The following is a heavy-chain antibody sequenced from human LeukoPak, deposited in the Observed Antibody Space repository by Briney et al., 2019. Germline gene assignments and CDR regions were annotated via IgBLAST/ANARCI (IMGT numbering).Heavy chain of an antibody. CDR1: GFTFSSYA. Sequence: GGSLRLSCAASGFTFSSYAMSRVRQAPGKGLEWVSAISGSGGSTYYADSVKGRFTISRDNSKNTLYLQMNSLRAEDTAVYYCAKDIRRGVVPAAQGFFDYWGQGTLVTVSS. D-gene: IGHD2-2*01. CDR2: ISGSGGST. CDR3: AKDIRRGVVPAAQGFFDY. J-gene: IGHJ4*02. V-gene: IGHV3-23*01.